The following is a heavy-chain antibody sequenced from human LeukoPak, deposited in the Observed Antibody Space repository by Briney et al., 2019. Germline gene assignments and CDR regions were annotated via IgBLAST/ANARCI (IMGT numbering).Heavy chain of an antibody. V-gene: IGHV4-4*07. CDR2: ISTSGGT. CDR3: ARGLLGGGGDFTHFDY. CDR1: GGSISTYY. D-gene: IGHD2-21*02. J-gene: IGHJ4*02. Sequence: SETLSLTCTVSGGSISTYYWIWIRQPAGKRLEWIGRISTSGGTNYNPSLKSRATMSLDTSKNQFSLKVRFVTAADTAVYYCARGLLGGGGDFTHFDYWGQGTLVTVSS.